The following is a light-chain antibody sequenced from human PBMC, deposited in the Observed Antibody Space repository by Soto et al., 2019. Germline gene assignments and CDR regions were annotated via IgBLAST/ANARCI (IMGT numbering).Light chain of an antibody. V-gene: IGKV3-20*01. Sequence: EIGLTQSPGTLSLSPGERATLSCRASQTISNTFVAWYQQRPGQASRLLIYGASGRDAGIPDRFSGSGSGTDFTLSISRLEPEDFAVYYCQQYCVSPTFGGGTKVEIK. J-gene: IGKJ4*01. CDR2: GAS. CDR3: QQYCVSPT. CDR1: QTISNTF.